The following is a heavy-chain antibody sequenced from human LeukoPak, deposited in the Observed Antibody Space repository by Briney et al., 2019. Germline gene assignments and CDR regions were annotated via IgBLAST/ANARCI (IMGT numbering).Heavy chain of an antibody. Sequence: ASVKVSCKASGYTFTSYGISWVRQAPGQGLEWMGWISAYNGNTNYAQKLQGRVTMTTDTSTSTAYMELSSLRSEDTAVYYCARVRSPLPYYYYMDVWGKGTTVTVSS. V-gene: IGHV1-18*01. D-gene: IGHD3-3*01. J-gene: IGHJ6*03. CDR3: ARVRSPLPYYYYMDV. CDR2: ISAYNGNT. CDR1: GYTFTSYG.